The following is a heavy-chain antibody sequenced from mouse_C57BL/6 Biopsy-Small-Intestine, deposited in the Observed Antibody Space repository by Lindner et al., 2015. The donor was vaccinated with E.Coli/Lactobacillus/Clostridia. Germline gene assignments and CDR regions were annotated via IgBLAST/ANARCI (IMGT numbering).Heavy chain of an antibody. CDR3: ARGETGTDFDV. Sequence: VQLQESGAEFVRPGASVKLSCTVSGFNIKDDYIHWVKKRPEQGLEWIGRIDTANGNTKYVPKFQGKATITADTSSNTAYLQLSSLTSEDTAVYYCARGETGTDFDVWGAGTTVTVSS. D-gene: IGHD4-1*01. J-gene: IGHJ1*01. CDR1: GFNIKDDY. CDR2: IDTANGNT. V-gene: IGHV14-3*02.